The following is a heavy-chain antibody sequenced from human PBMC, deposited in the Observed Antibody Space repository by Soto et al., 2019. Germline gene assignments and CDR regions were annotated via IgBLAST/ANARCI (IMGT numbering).Heavy chain of an antibody. V-gene: IGHV4-30-2*01. D-gene: IGHD6-19*01. CDR2: IYHSGST. CDR1: GGSISSGGYS. Sequence: SETLSLTCAVSGGSISSGGYSGSWIQQPPGKGLEWIGYIYHSGSTHYNPSLKSRVTISVDTSKNQFSLKLSSVTAADTAVYYCARGRKQWLTDFDYWGQGTLVTVSS. J-gene: IGHJ4*02. CDR3: ARGRKQWLTDFDY.